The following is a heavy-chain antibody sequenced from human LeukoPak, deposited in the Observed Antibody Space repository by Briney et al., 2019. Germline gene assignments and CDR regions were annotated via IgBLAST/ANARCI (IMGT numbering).Heavy chain of an antibody. CDR1: GFTFSSYA. CDR3: AREGGAFDI. Sequence: GGSLRLSCAASGFTFSSYAMHWVRQAPGKGLEWVAVISYDGSNKYYADSVKGRFTISRDNSKNTLYLQMNSLRAEDTAVYYCAREGGAFDIWGQGTMVTVSS. J-gene: IGHJ3*02. CDR2: ISYDGSNK. V-gene: IGHV3-30*04.